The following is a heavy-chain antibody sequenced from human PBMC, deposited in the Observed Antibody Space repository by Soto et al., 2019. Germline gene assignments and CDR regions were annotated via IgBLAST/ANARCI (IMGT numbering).Heavy chain of an antibody. J-gene: IGHJ6*02. D-gene: IGHD6-19*01. CDR1: GFTFSSYG. CDR2: ISYDGSNK. CDR3: AKDIAVAGMGGMDV. Sequence: QVQLVESGGGVVQPGRSLRLSCAASGFTFSSYGMHWVRQAPGKGLEWVAVISYDGSNKYYADSVKGRFTISRDNSQNTLYLQMNSLRAEDTAVYYCAKDIAVAGMGGMDVWGQGTTVTVSS. V-gene: IGHV3-30*18.